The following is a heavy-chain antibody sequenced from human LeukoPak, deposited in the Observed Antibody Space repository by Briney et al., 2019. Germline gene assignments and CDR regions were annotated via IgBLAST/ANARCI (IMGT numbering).Heavy chain of an antibody. CDR3: ARDRSVAANDAFDI. D-gene: IGHD6-19*01. CDR1: GYTFTSYD. Sequence: GASVKVSCKASGYTFTSYDINWVRQATGQGLEWMGWMNPNSGNTDYAQKFQGRVTMTRNTSISTAYMELSSLRSEDTAVYYCARDRSVAANDAFDIWGQGTMVTVSS. J-gene: IGHJ3*02. V-gene: IGHV1-8*02. CDR2: MNPNSGNT.